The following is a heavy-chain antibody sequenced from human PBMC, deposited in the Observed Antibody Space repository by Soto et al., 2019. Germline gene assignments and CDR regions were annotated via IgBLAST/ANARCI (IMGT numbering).Heavy chain of an antibody. CDR3: ARGSSSRWDKYYFGD. V-gene: IGHV1-18*01. CDR1: GYTFTSAG. J-gene: IGHJ4*02. Sequence: ASLPVACKTSGYTFTSAGISWVRQAPGQGLEWMGWISAYNGNTNYAQKLQGRVTMTTDTSTSTAYMELRSLRSDDTAVYYCARGSSSRWDKYYFGDWGQGSRVTV. D-gene: IGHD6-13*01. CDR2: ISAYNGNT.